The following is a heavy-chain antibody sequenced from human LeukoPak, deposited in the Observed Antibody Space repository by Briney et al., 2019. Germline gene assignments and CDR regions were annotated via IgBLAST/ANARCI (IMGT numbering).Heavy chain of an antibody. V-gene: IGHV1-69*13. CDR2: IIPIFGTA. CDR3: ARGMSSSWSFDY. Sequence: ASVKVSCKASGGTFSSYAISWVRQAPGRGLEWMGGIIPIFGTANYAQKFQGRVTITADESTSTAYMELSSLRSEDTAVYYCARGMSSSWSFDYWGQGTLVTVSS. J-gene: IGHJ4*02. CDR1: GGTFSSYA. D-gene: IGHD6-13*01.